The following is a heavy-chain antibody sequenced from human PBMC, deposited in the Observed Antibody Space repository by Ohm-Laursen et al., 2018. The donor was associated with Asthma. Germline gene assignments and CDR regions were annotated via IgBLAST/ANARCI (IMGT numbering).Heavy chain of an antibody. Sequence: TLSLTCTVSGGSISSGGYYWSWIRQHPGKGLEWIGYIYYSGSTYYNPSLKSRVTISVDTSKNQFSLKLSSVTAADTAVYYCARYYDYYDSSGYCPYFDYWGQGTLVTVSS. V-gene: IGHV4-31*03. D-gene: IGHD3-22*01. CDR1: GGSISSGGYY. CDR2: IYYSGST. J-gene: IGHJ4*02. CDR3: ARYYDYYDSSGYCPYFDY.